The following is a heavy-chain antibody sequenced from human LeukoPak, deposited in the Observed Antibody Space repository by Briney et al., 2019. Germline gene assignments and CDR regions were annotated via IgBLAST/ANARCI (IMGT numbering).Heavy chain of an antibody. Sequence: PGGSLRLSFAAAGFTFSSYDMHSVRQATGKGLEWVSAIGTAGATYYPGSVKGLFTISRENAKNSLYLQMNSLTAGDTAVYYCARVLGSGTYGMDVWGQGTTVTVSS. CDR1: GFTFSSYD. J-gene: IGHJ6*02. CDR2: IGTAGAT. D-gene: IGHD3-10*01. CDR3: ARVLGSGTYGMDV. V-gene: IGHV3-13*01.